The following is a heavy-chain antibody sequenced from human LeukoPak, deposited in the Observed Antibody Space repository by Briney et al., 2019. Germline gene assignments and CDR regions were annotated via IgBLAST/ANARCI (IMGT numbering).Heavy chain of an antibody. D-gene: IGHD1-26*01. J-gene: IGHJ4*02. V-gene: IGHV4-31*03. Sequence: SRTLSLTCTVSGGSISSGGYYWSWIRQHPGKGLEWIGYIYYSGSTYYNPSLKSRVTISVDTSKNQFSLKLSSVTAADTAVYYCARVVGATINFDYWGQGTLVTVSS. CDR1: GGSISSGGYY. CDR3: ARVVGATINFDY. CDR2: IYYSGST.